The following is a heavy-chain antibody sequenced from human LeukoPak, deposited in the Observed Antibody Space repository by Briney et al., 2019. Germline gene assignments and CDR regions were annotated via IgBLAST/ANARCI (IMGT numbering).Heavy chain of an antibody. CDR1: GFTFSDAW. J-gene: IGHJ4*02. CDR2: IKSKTDGAAT. CDR3: TTATMIRGVSDY. V-gene: IGHV3-15*01. D-gene: IGHD3-10*01. Sequence: GGSLRLSCADSGFTFSDAWMSWVRQAPGRGLEWVGRIKSKTDGAATDYAAPVKGRFTISRDDSKNTLFLQMNSLRAEDTGVYYCTTATMIRGVSDYWGQGTLVTVSS.